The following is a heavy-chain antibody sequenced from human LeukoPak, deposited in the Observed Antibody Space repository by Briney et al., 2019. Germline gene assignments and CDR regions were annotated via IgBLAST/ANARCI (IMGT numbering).Heavy chain of an antibody. CDR3: AKAHVLRYFDWFHYGMDV. CDR1: GFTLNTYS. CDR2: ISSSGTI. J-gene: IGHJ6*02. V-gene: IGHV3-48*01. Sequence: GGSLRLSCAASGFTLNTYSMNWVRQAPGKGLEWVSYISSSGTIYYADSVKGRFTISRDNAKNSLYLQMNSLRAEDTAVYYCAKAHVLRYFDWFHYGMDVWGQGTTVTVSS. D-gene: IGHD3-9*01.